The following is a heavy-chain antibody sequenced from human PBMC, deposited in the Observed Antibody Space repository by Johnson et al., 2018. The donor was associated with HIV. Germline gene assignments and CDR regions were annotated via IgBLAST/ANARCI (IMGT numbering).Heavy chain of an antibody. J-gene: IGHJ3*02. Sequence: QVQLVESGGVVVQPGGSLRLSCAVSGFTVSSNYMSWVRQAPGKGLEWVAVISYDGSNKYYADSVKGRFTIYRDNSKNPLYLQMNRLRAEDTAVYYCARAVHDYGDYRWGRDAFDIWGQGTMVTVSS. CDR2: ISYDGSNK. CDR3: ARAVHDYGDYRWGRDAFDI. CDR1: GFTVSSNY. D-gene: IGHD4-17*01. V-gene: IGHV3-30*03.